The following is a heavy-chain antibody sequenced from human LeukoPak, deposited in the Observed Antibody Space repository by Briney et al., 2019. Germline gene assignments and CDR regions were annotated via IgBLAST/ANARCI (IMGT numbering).Heavy chain of an antibody. CDR2: IYTSGST. J-gene: IGHJ6*02. V-gene: IGHV4-4*07. Sequence: TSETLSLTCTVSGGSISSYYWSWIRQPAGKGLEWIGRIYTSGSTNYNPSLKSRVTMSVDTSKNQFPLKLSSVTAADTAVYYCARGRPIGRSLDYYYGMDVWGQGTTVTVSS. CDR1: GGSISSYY. CDR3: ARGRPIGRSLDYYYGMDV.